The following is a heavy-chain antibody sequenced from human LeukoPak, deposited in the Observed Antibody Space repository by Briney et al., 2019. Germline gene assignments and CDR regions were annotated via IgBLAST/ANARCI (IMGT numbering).Heavy chain of an antibody. V-gene: IGHV3-30*18. D-gene: IGHD2-2*01. J-gene: IGHJ4*02. CDR1: GFTFSIYG. CDR2: ISYDGSNK. Sequence: GGSLRLSCAASGFTFSIYGVHWVRQAPGKGLEWVAVISYDGSNKYYADSVKGRFTISRDNSKNTLYLQMNSLRAEDTAVYYCAKEGYVPALAYWGQGTLVTVSS. CDR3: AKEGYVPALAY.